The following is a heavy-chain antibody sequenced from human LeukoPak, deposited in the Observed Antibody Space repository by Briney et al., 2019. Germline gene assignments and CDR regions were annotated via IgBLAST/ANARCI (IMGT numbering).Heavy chain of an antibody. Sequence: GESLKISCQGSGYSFTNFWIGWVRQPPGKGLEWMGIIYPGDSDTRYSPSFQGQVTISADRSISTVYLQWSSLKASDTAMYYCARLRGDSNSLYWGQGTLVTVSS. V-gene: IGHV5-51*01. D-gene: IGHD6-6*01. CDR3: ARLRGDSNSLY. J-gene: IGHJ4*02. CDR2: IYPGDSDT. CDR1: GYSFTNFW.